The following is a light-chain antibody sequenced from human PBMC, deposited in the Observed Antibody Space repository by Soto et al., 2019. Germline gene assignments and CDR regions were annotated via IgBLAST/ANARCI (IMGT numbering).Light chain of an antibody. Sequence: DLPMTQSPSSLSASVGDRVTITCRASQNIGSYLHWYQHIPGKAPKVLIFFASDLQSGVPSRFSGSGSGTHFTLTISPLQPEDVATYYCQQSSSSPRTFGPGTRVEIK. V-gene: IGKV1-39*01. J-gene: IGKJ1*01. CDR1: QNIGSY. CDR3: QQSSSSPRT. CDR2: FAS.